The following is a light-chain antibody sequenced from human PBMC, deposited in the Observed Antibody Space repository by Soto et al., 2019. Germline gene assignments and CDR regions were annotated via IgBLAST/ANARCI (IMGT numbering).Light chain of an antibody. CDR1: SSDVGSYNL. CDR2: EGS. CDR3: CSFAGSSPL. Sequence: QSVLTQPASVSGSPGQSITISCTGTSSDVGSYNLVSWYQQHPGKAPKLMIYEGSKRPSGVSNRFSGSKSANSASLTISGLQAEDEAVYYCCSFAGSSPLFGGGTQLTVL. J-gene: IGLJ2*01. V-gene: IGLV2-23*01.